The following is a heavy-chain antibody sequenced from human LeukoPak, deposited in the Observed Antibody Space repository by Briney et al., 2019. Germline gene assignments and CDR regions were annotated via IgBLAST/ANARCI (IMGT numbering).Heavy chain of an antibody. V-gene: IGHV3-23*01. J-gene: IGHJ6*03. CDR2: ISGSGGST. Sequence: GGSLRLSCAASGFTFSSYAMSWVRQAPGKGLEWVSAISGSGGSTYYADSVKGRFTISRDNSKNTLYPQMNSLRAEDTAVYYCAKINSLNYYMDVWGKGTTVTVSS. D-gene: IGHD3-16*01. CDR3: AKINSLNYYMDV. CDR1: GFTFSSYA.